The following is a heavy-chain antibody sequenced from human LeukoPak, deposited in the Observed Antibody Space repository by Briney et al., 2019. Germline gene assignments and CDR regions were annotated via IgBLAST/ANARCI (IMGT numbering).Heavy chain of an antibody. D-gene: IGHD5-12*01. CDR1: GYNFINYW. J-gene: IGHJ3*02. CDR2: IYPGDSDT. CDR3: ARHLNSGYRRDAFDI. Sequence: GESLKISCKGSGYNFINYWIGWARQMPGKGLEWMGIIYPGDSDTRYSPSFQGQVTISADKSISTAYLQWSSLKASDTAMYYCARHLNSGYRRDAFDIWGQGTMVTVSS. V-gene: IGHV5-51*01.